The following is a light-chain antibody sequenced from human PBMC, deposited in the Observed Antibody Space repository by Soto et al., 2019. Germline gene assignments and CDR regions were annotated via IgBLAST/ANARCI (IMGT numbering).Light chain of an antibody. Sequence: VLTQPPSASGTPGQRVTIPCSGSSSNIESNTVTWYQHLPGTAPKLVIYSNYDRPSGVPDRFSGSTSGTSASLVIRGLQSEDEADYYCAAWDDILNGYVFGGGTKVTVL. V-gene: IGLV1-44*01. CDR1: SSNIESNT. CDR3: AAWDDILNGYV. CDR2: SNY. J-gene: IGLJ1*01.